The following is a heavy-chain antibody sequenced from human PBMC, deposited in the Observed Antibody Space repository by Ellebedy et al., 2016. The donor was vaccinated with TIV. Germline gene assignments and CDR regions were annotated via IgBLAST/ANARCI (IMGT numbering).Heavy chain of an antibody. D-gene: IGHD6-19*01. CDR3: ARDQWLGRAYYFDN. Sequence: GESLKISCAASGFTFSNYWMTWVRQAPGKGLEWVANIKQDGSEEYYVDSVKGRFAISRDNARNSLHLQMNSLRAEDTAVYYCARDQWLGRAYYFDNWGQGTLGTVSS. J-gene: IGHJ4*02. CDR2: IKQDGSEE. CDR1: GFTFSNYW. V-gene: IGHV3-7*01.